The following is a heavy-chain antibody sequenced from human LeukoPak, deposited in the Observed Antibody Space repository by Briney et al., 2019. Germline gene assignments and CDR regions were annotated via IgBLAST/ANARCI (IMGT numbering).Heavy chain of an antibody. D-gene: IGHD5-18*01. CDR3: AGDPGGNGYETRFDY. CDR2: TYYKSKWYN. Sequence: SQTLSLTCAISGDNVFSSSVAWNWIRQSPSRGLEWLGRTYYKSKWYNDYAVSVKSRITINLDTSKNQLSLHLNSVSPEDTAVYYCAGDPGGNGYETRFDYWGQGTLVTVSS. V-gene: IGHV6-1*01. J-gene: IGHJ4*02. CDR1: GDNVFSSSVA.